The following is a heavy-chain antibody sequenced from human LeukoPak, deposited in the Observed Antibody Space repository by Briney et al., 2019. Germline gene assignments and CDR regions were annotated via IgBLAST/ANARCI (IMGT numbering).Heavy chain of an antibody. V-gene: IGHV4-39*07. CDR3: ASVDSSSSPFSY. CDR1: GSSISSSSYY. D-gene: IGHD6-6*01. J-gene: IGHJ4*02. CDR2: IYYSGST. Sequence: KSSETLSLTCTVSGSSISSSSYYWGWIRQPPGKGLEWIGSIYYSGSTYYNPSLKSRVTISVDTSKNQFSLKLSSVTAADTAVYYCASVDSSSSPFSYWGQGTLVTVSS.